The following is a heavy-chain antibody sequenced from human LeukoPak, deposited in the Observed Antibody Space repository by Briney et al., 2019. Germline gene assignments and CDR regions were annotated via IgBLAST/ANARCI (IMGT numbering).Heavy chain of an antibody. J-gene: IGHJ3*02. Sequence: SQTLSLTCAISGDSFSSNSAAWDWIRQSPSRGLEWLGRTYYRSKWYNDYAVSVKSRITINPDTSKNQFSLQLTSMTPEDTAVYYCARGSSFAFDIWGQGTMVTVSS. CDR2: TYYRSKWYN. V-gene: IGHV6-1*01. CDR1: GDSFSSNSAA. D-gene: IGHD6-6*01. CDR3: ARGSSFAFDI.